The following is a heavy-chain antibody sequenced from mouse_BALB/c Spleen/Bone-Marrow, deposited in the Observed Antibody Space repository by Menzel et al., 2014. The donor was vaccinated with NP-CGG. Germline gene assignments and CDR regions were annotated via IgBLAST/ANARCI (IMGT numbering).Heavy chain of an antibody. CDR1: GFDFSRYW. D-gene: IGHD1-1*01. Sequence: DVKSVESGGGLVQPGGSLKLSCATSGFDFSRYWMSWVRRAPGKGLEWIGEINPDSSTINYTPSLKDKFIISRDNAKNTLYLQMSKVRSEDTALYYCARLNYYGNLFVWGAGTTVTVSS. CDR3: ARLNYYGNLFV. V-gene: IGHV4-1*02. J-gene: IGHJ1*01. CDR2: INPDSSTI.